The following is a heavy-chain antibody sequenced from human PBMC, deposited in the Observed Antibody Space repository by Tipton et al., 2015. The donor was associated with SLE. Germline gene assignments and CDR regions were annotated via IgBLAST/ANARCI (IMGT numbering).Heavy chain of an antibody. J-gene: IGHJ3*01. CDR1: GGSITSTSYY. Sequence: LRLSCTVSGGSITSTSYYWGWIRQPPGKGLEWIGGISHSGSTYYTPSLKSRVTISVDTAKNQFSLRLSSVTAADTAVYYCARPRSGALGVGFEPFDLWGQGTVVTVSS. CDR2: ISHSGST. V-gene: IGHV4-39*07. CDR3: ARPRSGALGVGFEPFDL. D-gene: IGHD3-16*01.